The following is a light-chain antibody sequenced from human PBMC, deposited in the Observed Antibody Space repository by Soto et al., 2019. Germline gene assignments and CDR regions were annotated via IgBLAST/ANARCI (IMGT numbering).Light chain of an antibody. V-gene: IGKV1-8*01. CDR2: AAS. CDR1: QGISSY. J-gene: IGKJ3*01. CDR3: QQYNSYPYT. Sequence: AIRMTQSPSSFSASTGDRVTITCRASQGISSYLAWYQQKPGKAPKLLIYAASTLQSGVPSRFSGSGSGTDFTLTISSLPSEDFAIYYCQQYNSYPYTFGPGTKVDIK.